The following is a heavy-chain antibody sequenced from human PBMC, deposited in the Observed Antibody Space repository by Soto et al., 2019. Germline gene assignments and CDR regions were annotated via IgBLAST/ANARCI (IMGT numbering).Heavy chain of an antibody. D-gene: IGHD6-13*01. J-gene: IGHJ1*01. CDR1: GDSVSSNDAV. V-gene: IGHV6-1*01. Sequence: QVQLQQSGPGLVKPSQTLSLTCAISGDSVSSNDAVWNWIRQSPSRGLEWLGRTYYRSIWQTEYAVSLNGRMTINPDASKSLFSLQLNSVAPEDTAMYYSARLVGNSWLGHWGQGPLVTVSA. CDR2: TYYRSIWQT. CDR3: ARLVGNSWLGH.